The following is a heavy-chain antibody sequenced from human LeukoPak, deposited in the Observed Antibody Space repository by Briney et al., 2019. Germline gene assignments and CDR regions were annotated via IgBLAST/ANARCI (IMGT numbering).Heavy chain of an antibody. CDR1: GFIFTDYW. CDR3: VRGGGDSGDFDY. CDR2: VYPIDSDT. D-gene: IGHD2-21*02. J-gene: IGHJ4*02. Sequence: GESLKISCKGSGFIFTDYWIGWVRLMPGQGLEWMAIVYPIDSDTRYTPSFEGQVTTSADRSISSAYLQLRSLQASDTAMYYCVRGGGDSGDFDYWGQGTLVTVSS. V-gene: IGHV5-51*01.